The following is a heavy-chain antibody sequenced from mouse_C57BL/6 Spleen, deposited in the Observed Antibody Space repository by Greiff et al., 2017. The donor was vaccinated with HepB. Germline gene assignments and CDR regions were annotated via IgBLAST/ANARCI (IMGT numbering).Heavy chain of an antibody. J-gene: IGHJ1*03. Sequence: VQLQQPGAELVRPGSSVKLSCKASGYTFTSYWMDWVKQRPGQGLEWIGNIYPSDSETHYNQKFKDKATLTVDKSSSTAYMQLSSLTSEDSAVDYCARGAPGYFDGWGTGTTVTVSA. CDR1: GYTFTSYW. CDR3: ARGAPGYFDG. V-gene: IGHV1-61*01. CDR2: IYPSDSET.